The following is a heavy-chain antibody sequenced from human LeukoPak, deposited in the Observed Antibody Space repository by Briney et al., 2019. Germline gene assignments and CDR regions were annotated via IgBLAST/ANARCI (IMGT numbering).Heavy chain of an antibody. J-gene: IGHJ4*02. V-gene: IGHV1-69*05. CDR3: ARGGLVVVAAYFDY. CDR1: GGTFSSYA. D-gene: IGHD2-15*01. CDR2: IIPIFGTP. Sequence: ASVKVSCKASGGTFSSYAISWVRQAPGQGLEWMGGIIPIFGTPNYAQKFQGRVTITTDESTSTAYMELSSLRSEDTAVYYCARGGLVVVAAYFDYWGQGTLVTVSS.